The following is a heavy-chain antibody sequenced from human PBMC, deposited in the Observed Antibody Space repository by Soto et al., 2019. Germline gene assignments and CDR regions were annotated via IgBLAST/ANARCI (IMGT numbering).Heavy chain of an antibody. CDR2: VHTSGSS. CDR3: AIEVYTSGWNYDY. V-gene: IGHV4-4*07. J-gene: IGHJ4*02. Sequence: QVQLRESGPGLVKPSETLSLTCNVSGGSISPHYVNWIRQPAGKVLERIGRVHTSGSSDYSPSLKSQVTMSVDTSKKQFSLKLNSVTAADTAVYYCAIEVYTSGWNYDYLGQGILATVSS. CDR1: GGSISPHY. D-gene: IGHD6-19*01.